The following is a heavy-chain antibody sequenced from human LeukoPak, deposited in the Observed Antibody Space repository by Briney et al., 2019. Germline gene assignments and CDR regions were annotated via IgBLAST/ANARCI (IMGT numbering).Heavy chain of an antibody. CDR1: GFTFSTYA. Sequence: GGSLRLSCAASGFTFSTYAMSWVRQAPGKGLEWVAVISYDGSNKYYADSVKGRFTISRDNSKNTLYLQMNSLRAEDTAVYYCAKVKGYSYGHYYYGMDVWGQGTTVTVSS. V-gene: IGHV3-30*18. CDR3: AKVKGYSYGHYYYGMDV. J-gene: IGHJ6*02. D-gene: IGHD5-18*01. CDR2: ISYDGSNK.